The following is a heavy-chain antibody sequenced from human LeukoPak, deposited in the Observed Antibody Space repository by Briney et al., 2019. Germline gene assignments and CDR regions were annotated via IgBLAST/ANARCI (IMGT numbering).Heavy chain of an antibody. CDR2: IYYSGST. Sequence: PSETLPLTCIVSGGSITSNTYFWDWIRQTPGKGLEWIGSIYYSGSTYYNPSLKSRVTISLDTSKNQFSLKLSSVTAADTAMYYCARVKRKYQLLKPLHETPSHYFDYWGQGTLVTVSS. J-gene: IGHJ4*02. CDR3: ARVKRKYQLLKPLHETPSHYFDY. D-gene: IGHD2-2*01. V-gene: IGHV4-39*07. CDR1: GGSITSNTYF.